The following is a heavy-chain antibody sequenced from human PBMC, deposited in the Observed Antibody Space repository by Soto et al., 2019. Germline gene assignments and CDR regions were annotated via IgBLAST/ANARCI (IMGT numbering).Heavy chain of an antibody. Sequence: QVQLVQSGAEVKKPGASVMVSCKASGYTFTSYDMHWVRQATGQGLEWMGWVNPNSGDTDYAQKFQGRVTMTSSTSRSTAYMELSSLRSEDTAVYYCARMRFLAEALDIWGQGTLVTVSS. CDR2: VNPNSGDT. J-gene: IGHJ3*02. CDR1: GYTFTSYD. CDR3: ARMRFLAEALDI. D-gene: IGHD2-21*01. V-gene: IGHV1-8*01.